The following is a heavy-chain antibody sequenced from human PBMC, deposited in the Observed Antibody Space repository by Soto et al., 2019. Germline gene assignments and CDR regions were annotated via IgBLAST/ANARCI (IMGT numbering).Heavy chain of an antibody. J-gene: IGHJ4*02. D-gene: IGHD1-26*01. CDR3: AKVAGSYSLFYFDY. Sequence: EVQVLESGGGLVQPGGSLRLSCAASGFSFSSYAMSWVRQAPGKGLEWVSGISGGGSTDYADSVKGRFTISRDNSKNTLFLQMSSLRAEATAVYYCAKVAGSYSLFYFDYWGQGTLVTVSS. CDR2: ISGGGST. CDR1: GFSFSSYA. V-gene: IGHV3-23*01.